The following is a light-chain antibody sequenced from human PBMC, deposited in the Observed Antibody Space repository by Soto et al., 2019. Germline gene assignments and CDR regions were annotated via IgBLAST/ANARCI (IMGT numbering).Light chain of an antibody. V-gene: IGKV3-15*01. CDR1: QSVNSN. CDR3: QQYNNWPRT. Sequence: EIVMTQSPATLSVSPGERATLSCRASQSVNSNLAWYQQKAGQAPRLLIYYASTRATGIPARFSGSGSGTEFTLTISSLQSEDFAVYYCQQYNNWPRTFGQGTKVEMK. J-gene: IGKJ1*01. CDR2: YAS.